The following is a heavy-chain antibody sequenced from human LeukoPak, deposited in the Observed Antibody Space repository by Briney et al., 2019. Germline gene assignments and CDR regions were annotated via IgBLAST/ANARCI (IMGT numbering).Heavy chain of an antibody. Sequence: GGSLRLSCAASGFTFSSYEMNWVRQAPGKGLEWVSYISSSGSTIYYADSVKGRFTISRDNAKNSLYLQMNSLRAEDTAVYYCARGIVLLWFGHWFDPWGRGTLVTVSS. CDR2: ISSSGSTI. D-gene: IGHD3-10*01. CDR3: ARGIVLLWFGHWFDP. J-gene: IGHJ5*02. V-gene: IGHV3-48*03. CDR1: GFTFSSYE.